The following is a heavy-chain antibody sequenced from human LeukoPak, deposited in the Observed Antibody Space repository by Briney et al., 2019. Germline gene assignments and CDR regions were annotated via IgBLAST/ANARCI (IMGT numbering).Heavy chain of an antibody. CDR3: ARDQTSDGGADWYFDL. CDR1: GFTFSDHY. J-gene: IGHJ2*01. D-gene: IGHD4-23*01. CDR2: TRNKANSYTT. Sequence: PGGSLRLSCAASGFTFSDHYMDWVRQAPGKGLEWVGRTRNKANSYTTEYAASVKGRFTISRDDSKNSLYLQMNSLRAEDTALYYCARDQTSDGGADWYFDLWGRGTLVTVSS. V-gene: IGHV3-72*01.